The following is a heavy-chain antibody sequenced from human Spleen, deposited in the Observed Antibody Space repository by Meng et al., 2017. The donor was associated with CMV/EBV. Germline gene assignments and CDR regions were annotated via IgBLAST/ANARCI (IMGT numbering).Heavy chain of an antibody. D-gene: IGHD2-2*01. Sequence: GESLKISCAASGFTVSSNYMSWVRQAPGKGLEWVSVIYSGGSTYYADSVAGRLTMSRDNAKNLLYLQMNSLRAEDTAVYYCARAPDIVVVPVDYWGQGSLVTVSS. CDR2: IYSGGST. CDR3: ARAPDIVVVPVDY. J-gene: IGHJ4*02. V-gene: IGHV3-66*01. CDR1: GFTVSSNY.